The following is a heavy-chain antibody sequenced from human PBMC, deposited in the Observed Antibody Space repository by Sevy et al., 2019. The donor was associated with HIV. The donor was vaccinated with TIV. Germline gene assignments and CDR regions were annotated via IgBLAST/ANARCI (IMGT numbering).Heavy chain of an antibody. CDR2: MNPNSGNT. CDR3: ARAYDSSGYHYYYYYYGMDV. CDR1: GYTFTSYD. J-gene: IGHJ6*02. Sequence: ASVKVSCKASGYTFTSYDINWVRQATGQGLEWMGWMNPNSGNTGYAQKFQGGVTMTRNTSISTAYMELSSLGSEDTAVYYCARAYDSSGYHYYYYYYGMDVWGQGTTVTVSS. D-gene: IGHD3-22*01. V-gene: IGHV1-8*01.